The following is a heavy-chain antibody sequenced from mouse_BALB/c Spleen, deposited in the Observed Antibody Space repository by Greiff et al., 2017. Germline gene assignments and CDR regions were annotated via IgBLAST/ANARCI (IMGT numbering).Heavy chain of an antibody. J-gene: IGHJ2*01. CDR1: GFTFSSYG. CDR2: INSNGGST. D-gene: IGHD2-14*01. Sequence: EVQGVESGGGLVQPGGSLKLSCAASGFTFSSYGMSWVRQTPDKRLELVATINSNGGSTYYPDSVKGRFTISRDNAKNTLYLQMSSLKSEDTAMYYCARAHRPAYFDYWGQGTTLTVSS. CDR3: ARAHRPAYFDY. V-gene: IGHV5-6-3*01.